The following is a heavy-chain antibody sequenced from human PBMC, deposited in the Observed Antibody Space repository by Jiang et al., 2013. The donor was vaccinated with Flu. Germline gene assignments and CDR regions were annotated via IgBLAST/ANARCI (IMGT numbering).Heavy chain of an antibody. CDR2: ISSSGSTI. Sequence: YISSSGSTIYYADSVKGRFTISRDNAKNSLYLQMNSLRAEDTAVYYCARGVDTAYLDYWGQGTLVTVSS. J-gene: IGHJ4*02. CDR3: ARGVDTAYLDY. V-gene: IGHV3-11*04. D-gene: IGHD5-18*01.